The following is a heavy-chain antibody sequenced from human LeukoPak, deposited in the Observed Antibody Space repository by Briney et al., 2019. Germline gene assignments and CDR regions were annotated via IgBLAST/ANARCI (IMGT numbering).Heavy chain of an antibody. CDR1: GFTVSSNY. V-gene: IGHV3-11*04. CDR2: ISSSGSPI. CDR3: ARGSFLITFGGFIG. Sequence: GGSLRLSCAASGFTVSSNYMSWIRQAPGKGLEWVSYISSSGSPIYYADSVKGRFTISRDNAKNSLFLQMNSLRAEDTAVYYCARGSFLITFGGFIGWGQGTLVTVSS. J-gene: IGHJ4*02. D-gene: IGHD3-16*02.